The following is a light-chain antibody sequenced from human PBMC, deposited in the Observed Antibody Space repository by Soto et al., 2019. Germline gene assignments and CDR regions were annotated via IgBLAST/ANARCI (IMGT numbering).Light chain of an antibody. J-gene: IGKJ1*01. CDR2: SAS. Sequence: EIVMMQSPATLSVSPGERATLSRRASQSVSSSLAWYQQKAGQAPRLLIYSASTRATGIPARFSGSGSGTEFTLTISSLQPEDSAVSYCQQYNNSLRTFGKGTKV. V-gene: IGKV3-15*01. CDR1: QSVSSS. CDR3: QQYNNSLRT.